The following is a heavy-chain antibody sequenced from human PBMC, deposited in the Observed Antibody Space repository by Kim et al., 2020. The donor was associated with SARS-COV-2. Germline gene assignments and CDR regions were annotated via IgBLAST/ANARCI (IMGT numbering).Heavy chain of an antibody. Sequence: GGSLRLSCAASGFTFSTYWMTWVRHAPGKGLEWVANINQGGTEKYYVDSVKGRFTISRDNAKNSLFLDVNSLRVEDTAVYYCARTHYGDYVWGQGTLVTV. CDR1: GFTFSTYW. J-gene: IGHJ4*02. D-gene: IGHD4-17*01. CDR3: ARTHYGDYV. V-gene: IGHV3-7*01. CDR2: INQGGTEK.